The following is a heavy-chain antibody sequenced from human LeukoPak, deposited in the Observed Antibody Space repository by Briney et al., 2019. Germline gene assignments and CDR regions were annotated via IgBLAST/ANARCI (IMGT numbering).Heavy chain of an antibody. Sequence: GGSLRLSCAASGFTFDDYAMHWVRQAPGEGLEWVSGISWNSGSIGHADSVKGRFTISRDNAKNSLYLQMNSLRAEDTALYYCAKGLSGSYPPLYYFDYWGQGTLVTVSS. J-gene: IGHJ4*02. CDR3: AKGLSGSYPPLYYFDY. V-gene: IGHV3-9*01. CDR2: ISWNSGSI. CDR1: GFTFDDYA. D-gene: IGHD1-26*01.